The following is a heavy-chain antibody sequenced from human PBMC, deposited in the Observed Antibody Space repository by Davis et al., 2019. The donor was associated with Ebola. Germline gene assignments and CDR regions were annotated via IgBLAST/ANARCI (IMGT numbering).Heavy chain of an antibody. CDR1: GFTFTGYA. J-gene: IGHJ6*02. V-gene: IGHV3-23*01. CDR3: AKAKGSWYWDYYYAMDV. CDR2: ISHSGGGT. Sequence: GGSLRLSCAASGFTFTGYAMSWVRQAPGKGLEWVSGISHSGGGTYYADSVKGRFTISRDNSKNTLFLQMNSLRAEDTAIYYFAKAKGSWYWDYYYAMDVWGQGTTVTVSS. D-gene: IGHD2-8*02.